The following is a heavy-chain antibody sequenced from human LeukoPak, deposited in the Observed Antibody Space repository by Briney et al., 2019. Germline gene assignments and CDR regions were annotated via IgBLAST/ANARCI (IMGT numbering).Heavy chain of an antibody. Sequence: GESLKISCQASGYSFTSYWIAWVRQIPGKGLEWMGIIYPGDSDTRYSPSVQGQVTISADKSISTAYLQWSSLKASDTAMYYCARHRGYNYGSYAFDIWGQGTMVTVSS. CDR1: GYSFTSYW. CDR3: ARHRGYNYGSYAFDI. V-gene: IGHV5-51*01. D-gene: IGHD5-18*01. J-gene: IGHJ3*02. CDR2: IYPGDSDT.